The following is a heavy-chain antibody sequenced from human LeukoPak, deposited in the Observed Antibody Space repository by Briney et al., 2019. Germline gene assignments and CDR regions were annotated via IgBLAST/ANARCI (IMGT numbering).Heavy chain of an antibody. CDR2: INSDGSST. J-gene: IGHJ4*02. CDR1: GFTLSSYW. D-gene: IGHD2-2*01. V-gene: IGHV3-74*01. CDR3: ARVQYCSSTSCPDY. Sequence: GGSLRLSCAASGFTLSSYWMHWVRQAPGKGLVWVSRINSDGSSTSYADSVKGRFTISRDNAKNTLYLQMNSLRAEDTAVYYCARVQYCSSTSCPDYWGQGTLVTVSS.